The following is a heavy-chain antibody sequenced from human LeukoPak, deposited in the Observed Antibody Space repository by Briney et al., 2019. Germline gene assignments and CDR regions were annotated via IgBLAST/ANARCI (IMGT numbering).Heavy chain of an antibody. CDR1: GYTFTGYY. Sequence: ASVKLSCKASGYTFTGYYMHWVPQAPGQGLEWMGCINPNSDGTNYAQKFQGRVTMTRDTSISTAYMELSRLRSDDTAVYYCARTYYYDSSGYLYWGQGTLVTVSS. D-gene: IGHD3-22*01. CDR3: ARTYYYDSSGYLY. J-gene: IGHJ4*02. CDR2: INPNSDGT. V-gene: IGHV1-2*02.